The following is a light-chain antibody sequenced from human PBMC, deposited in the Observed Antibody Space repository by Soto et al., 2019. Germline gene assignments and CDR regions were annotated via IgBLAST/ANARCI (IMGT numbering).Light chain of an antibody. CDR3: MQSTHWPIT. J-gene: IGKJ5*01. CDR2: KVS. V-gene: IGKV2-30*01. CDR1: HSLVYSDGNTY. Sequence: DVVMTQSPFSLPVALGQPASISCWSSHSLVYSDGNTYLSWFQQRPGHSPRRLIYKVSNRDSGVPDRFSGSGSGTDFTLKISSVEAGDVGLYYCMQSTHWPITFGQGTRLDMK.